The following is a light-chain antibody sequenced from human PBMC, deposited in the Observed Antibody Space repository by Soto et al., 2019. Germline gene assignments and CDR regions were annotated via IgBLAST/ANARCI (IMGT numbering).Light chain of an antibody. CDR3: SAYSDIDLKV. Sequence: SAGSASAWVSWSPGQVITISCGGTSSDVGAYIYVSWYQQFPGKAPKLILYEVNNRPSGVSNRFSGSKSGTTASLTISGLQPEEEADYYCSAYSDIDLKVFGTGTKVTVL. J-gene: IGLJ1*01. V-gene: IGLV2-14*03. CDR1: SSDVGAYIY. CDR2: EVN.